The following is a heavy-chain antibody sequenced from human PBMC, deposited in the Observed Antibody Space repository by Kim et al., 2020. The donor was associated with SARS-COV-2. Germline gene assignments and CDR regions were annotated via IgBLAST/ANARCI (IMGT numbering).Heavy chain of an antibody. D-gene: IGHD1-1*01. Sequence: IYYADSVKGRCPISTDNAKNSLYLQMNSLRAEDTAVYYCARRTYVAGRDYWGQGTLVTVSS. J-gene: IGHJ4*02. CDR2: I. V-gene: IGHV3-48*03. CDR3: ARRTYVAGRDY.